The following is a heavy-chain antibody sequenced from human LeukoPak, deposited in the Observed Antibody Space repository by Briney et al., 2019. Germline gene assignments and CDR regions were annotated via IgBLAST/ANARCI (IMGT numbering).Heavy chain of an antibody. Sequence: GGSLRLSCVACGFSFSDYYMSWIRQAPGRGLEWISYISGSGSDLYYAEYVKGRFTISRDNANNSLYLQMNSLRAEDTAVYYCARSIGYYYTMDVWGQGTTVTVSS. CDR3: ARSIGYYYTMDV. J-gene: IGHJ6*02. CDR1: GFSFSDYY. CDR2: ISGSGSDL. V-gene: IGHV3-11*01. D-gene: IGHD3-22*01.